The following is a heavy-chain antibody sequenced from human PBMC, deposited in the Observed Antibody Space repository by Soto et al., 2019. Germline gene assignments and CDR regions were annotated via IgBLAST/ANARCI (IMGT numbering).Heavy chain of an antibody. J-gene: IGHJ4*01. D-gene: IGHD2-21*01. CDR3: ARVAVTTYYFDY. CDR1: GFTFTSYW. Sequence: EVQLVESGGDFVQPGGSLRLSCAASGFTFTSYWMHWVRQSPGKGLVWVSRINPDGSRTSYADSVKGRFTISRDNAKNTLYQQMNSLGAEDTAVYYCARVAVTTYYFDYWGHGTLVTVSS. CDR2: INPDGSRT. V-gene: IGHV3-74*01.